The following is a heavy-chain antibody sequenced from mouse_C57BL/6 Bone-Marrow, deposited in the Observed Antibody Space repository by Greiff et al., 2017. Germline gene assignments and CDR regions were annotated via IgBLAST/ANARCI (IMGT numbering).Heavy chain of an antibody. CDR1: GYTFTEYT. J-gene: IGHJ4*01. D-gene: IGHD2-5*01. CDR2: FYPGSGSI. V-gene: IGHV1-62-2*01. CDR3: ARHPYYSNYVNYAMDV. Sequence: QVHVKQSGAELVKPGASVKLSCKASGYTFTEYTIHWVKQRSGQGLEWIGWFYPGSGSIKYNEKFKDKATLTADKSSSTVYMELSRLTSEDSAVYFCARHPYYSNYVNYAMDVWGKGTSVTVSS.